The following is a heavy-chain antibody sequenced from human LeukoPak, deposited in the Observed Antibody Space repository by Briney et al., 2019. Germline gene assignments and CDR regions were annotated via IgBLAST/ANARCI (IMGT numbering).Heavy chain of an antibody. V-gene: IGHV3-23*01. D-gene: IGHD3-3*01. CDR1: GFSFDNYA. CDR2: IGGSGSDT. CDR3: AKTLRDLEWLTGELDV. J-gene: IGHJ6*02. Sequence: GGSLRLSCAASGFSFDNYAMSWVRQTPGKGLEWVSAIGGSGSDTSYADSVKGRFTISRDNSKSTLYLQMNSLRAEDTAVYHCAKTLRDLEWLTGELDVWGQGTAVTVSS.